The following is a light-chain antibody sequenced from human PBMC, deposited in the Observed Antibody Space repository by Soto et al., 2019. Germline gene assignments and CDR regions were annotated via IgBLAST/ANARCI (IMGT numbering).Light chain of an antibody. CDR1: SSNIGSNY. V-gene: IGLV1-47*01. CDR3: AAWDDSLSGPSYV. J-gene: IGLJ1*01. CDR2: RNN. Sequence: QSVLTQPPSASGTPGQRVTISCSGSSSNIGSNYVYWYQQLPGTAPKLLIYRNNQRPSGVPDRFSGSKSGTSASLAISGLXXXXXXXXYCAAWDDSLSGPSYVFGTGTKLTVL.